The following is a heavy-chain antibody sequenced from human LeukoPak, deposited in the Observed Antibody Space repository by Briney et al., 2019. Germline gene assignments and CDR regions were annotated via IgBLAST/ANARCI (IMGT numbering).Heavy chain of an antibody. D-gene: IGHD3-3*01. CDR1: GGSFSGYY. J-gene: IGHJ4*02. V-gene: IGHV4-34*01. CDR3: ARVSNYDFWSGYSNFDY. CDR2: IYYSGST. Sequence: PSETLSLTCAVYGGSFSGYYWSWIRQPPGKGLEWIGSIYYSGSTYYNPSLKSRVTISVDTSKNQFSLKLSSVTAADTAVYYCARVSNYDFWSGYSNFDYWGQGTLVTVSS.